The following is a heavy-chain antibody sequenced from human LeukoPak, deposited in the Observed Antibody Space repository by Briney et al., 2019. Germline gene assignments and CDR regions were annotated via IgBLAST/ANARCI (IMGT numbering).Heavy chain of an antibody. CDR2: ISHSGGT. Sequence: SETLSLTCAIYGASFSGYYWNWIRQPPGKGLEWIGEISHSGGTNYNPSLKSRVTISADTSKNQFSLTLSYMTAADTAVYYCARTLDTSGYFRNFDYWGQGSLVAVSS. D-gene: IGHD3-22*01. CDR1: GASFSGYY. CDR3: ARTLDTSGYFRNFDY. V-gene: IGHV4-34*01. J-gene: IGHJ4*02.